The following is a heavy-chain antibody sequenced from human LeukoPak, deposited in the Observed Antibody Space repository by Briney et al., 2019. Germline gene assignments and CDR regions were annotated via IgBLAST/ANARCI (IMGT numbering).Heavy chain of an antibody. D-gene: IGHD2-2*01. Sequence: SVTVSCKDSGGTFISYDISWVGQAPGQGGEGMGGIIHIFGTANYAQTFQGRVTITTDESTSTAYMELTSLRSEDTAVYYCASTECSTTSCPNTYNWFDLWGQGTLVTVSS. CDR1: GGTFISYD. CDR3: ASTECSTTSCPNTYNWFDL. J-gene: IGHJ5*02. CDR2: IIHIFGTA. V-gene: IGHV1-69*05.